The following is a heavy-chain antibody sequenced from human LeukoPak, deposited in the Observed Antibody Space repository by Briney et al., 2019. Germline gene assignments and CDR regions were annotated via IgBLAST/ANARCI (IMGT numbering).Heavy chain of an antibody. Sequence: PSQTLSLTCDISGDGVSGNIVAWNWIRQSPSRGLEWLGRTNYRSKWYNDYAVSVRGRITINPDTSKNRFSLQLDSVTPEDTAVYYCARGSSGSFDYWGQGTLVTVSS. CDR3: ARGSSGSFDY. CDR1: GDGVSGNIVA. V-gene: IGHV6-1*01. D-gene: IGHD6-19*01. J-gene: IGHJ4*02. CDR2: TNYRSKWYN.